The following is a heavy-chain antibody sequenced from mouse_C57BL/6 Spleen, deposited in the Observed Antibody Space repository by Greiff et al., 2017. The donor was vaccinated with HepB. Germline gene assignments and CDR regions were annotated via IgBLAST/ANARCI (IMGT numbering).Heavy chain of an antibody. Sequence: QVQLQQPGAELVMPGASVKLSCKASGYTFTSYWMHWVKQRPGQGLEWIGEIDPSDSYTNYNQKFKGKSTLTVDKSSSTAYMQLSSLTSEDSAVYYCARGDFSDSSGPWFAYWGQGTLVTVSA. J-gene: IGHJ3*01. CDR2: IDPSDSYT. V-gene: IGHV1-69*01. CDR1: GYTFTSYW. D-gene: IGHD3-2*02. CDR3: ARGDFSDSSGPWFAY.